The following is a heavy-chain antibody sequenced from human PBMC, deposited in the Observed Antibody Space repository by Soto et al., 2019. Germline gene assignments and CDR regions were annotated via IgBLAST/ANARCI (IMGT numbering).Heavy chain of an antibody. CDR1: GGSINSGGYY. CDR2: IFSSGST. CDR3: ARGYRQSGDSSSWVFDY. J-gene: IGHJ4*02. V-gene: IGHV4-31*03. D-gene: IGHD6-13*01. Sequence: QVQLQESGPGLVKPSQTLSLICTVSGGSINSGGYYWNWLRQHPGKGLEWIGYIFSSGSTYYNPFLRSRVTISADTSENQFALKLSSVTAADTAVYFCARGYRQSGDSSSWVFDYWGQGTLVNVSS.